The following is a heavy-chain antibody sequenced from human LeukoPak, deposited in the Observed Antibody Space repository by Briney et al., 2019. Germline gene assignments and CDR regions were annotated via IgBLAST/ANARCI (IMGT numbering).Heavy chain of an antibody. CDR1: EFTFSDYY. J-gene: IGHJ6*02. D-gene: IGHD1-20*01. Sequence: GGSLRLSCAASEFTFSDYYMNWIRQAPGKGLEWVSYISSSGNTIYYADSVKGRFTISRDNAKNSLYLQMNSLRAEDTAVYYCARGNRNDVKCLDVWGQGTTVTASS. CDR3: ARGNRNDVKCLDV. CDR2: ISSSGNTI. V-gene: IGHV3-11*01.